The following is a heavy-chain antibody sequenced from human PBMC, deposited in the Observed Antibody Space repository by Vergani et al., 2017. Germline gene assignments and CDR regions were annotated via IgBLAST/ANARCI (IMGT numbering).Heavy chain of an antibody. CDR1: GFTFSSYA. CDR3: AKLVATGKDLFDY. J-gene: IGHJ4*02. V-gene: IGHV3-30*07. D-gene: IGHD6-25*01. Sequence: QVQLVESGGGVVQPGRSLRLSCAASGFTFSSYAMHWVRQAPGKGLEWVAVISYDGSNKYYADSVKGRFTISRDNSKNTLYLQMNSLRAEDTAVYYCAKLVATGKDLFDYWGQGTLVTVSS. CDR2: ISYDGSNK.